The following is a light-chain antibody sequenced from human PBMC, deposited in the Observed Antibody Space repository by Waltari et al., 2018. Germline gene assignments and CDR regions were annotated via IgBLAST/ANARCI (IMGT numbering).Light chain of an antibody. CDR1: QSISSY. Sequence: DIQMTPSPSSLSASVGARVTITCRASQSISSYLNWYQQKPGKAPKLLIYAASSLQSVVPSRFSGSGSGTDFTLTISSLQPEDFATYYCQQSYSTPNTFGQGTKLEIK. J-gene: IGKJ2*01. CDR3: QQSYSTPNT. CDR2: AAS. V-gene: IGKV1-39*01.